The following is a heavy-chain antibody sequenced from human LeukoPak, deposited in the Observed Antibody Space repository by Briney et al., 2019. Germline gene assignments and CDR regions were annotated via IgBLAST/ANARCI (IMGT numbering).Heavy chain of an antibody. J-gene: IGHJ4*02. CDR1: GFTFSSYD. V-gene: IGHV3-23*01. Sequence: GGSLRLSCAASGFTFSSYDMNWVRQAPGKGLEWVSSFRASDETTYYADSVKGRFTISRDNSKNTLYLQMNSLRAEDTAVYYCARGSITMIVVVTPAPDYWGQGTLVTVSS. CDR3: ARGSITMIVVVTPAPDY. CDR2: FRASDETT. D-gene: IGHD3-22*01.